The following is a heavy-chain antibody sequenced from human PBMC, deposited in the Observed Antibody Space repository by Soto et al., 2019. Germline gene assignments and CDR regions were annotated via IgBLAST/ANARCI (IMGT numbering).Heavy chain of an antibody. J-gene: IGHJ4*02. D-gene: IGHD3-10*01. CDR2: MNPNNTNT. Sequence: QVQLVQSGAEVKKPGASVKVSCQASGYTFTSYDINWVRQATGQGLEWMGWMNPNNTNTGYAQKFQRRPTMTTNTALGTADRELSSLTSEDPAVYYCASGFRPAVRGGYDYWGQGTLVTVSS. CDR1: GYTFTSYD. V-gene: IGHV1-8*01. CDR3: ASGFRPAVRGGYDY.